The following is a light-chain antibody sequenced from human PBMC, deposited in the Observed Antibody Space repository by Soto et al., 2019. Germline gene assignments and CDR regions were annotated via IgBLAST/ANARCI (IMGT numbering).Light chain of an antibody. J-gene: IGKJ5*01. CDR1: QSVSTR. V-gene: IGKV3-15*01. Sequence: EILMTQSPATLSVSPGESATLSCRASQSVSTRLAWYQQKPGQAPRLLIYGASTRATDIPARFSGSGSGTEFTLTISSLQSEDFAVYYCQQYHHWPPITFGQGTRLEIK. CDR2: GAS. CDR3: QQYHHWPPIT.